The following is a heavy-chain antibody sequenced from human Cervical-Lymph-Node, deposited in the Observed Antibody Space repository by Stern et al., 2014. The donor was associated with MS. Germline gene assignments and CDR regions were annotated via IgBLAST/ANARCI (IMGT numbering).Heavy chain of an antibody. V-gene: IGHV5-51*01. D-gene: IGHD4-17*01. Sequence: EVQLVESGAEVKKPGESLKISCKGSGYSFTANWIAWVRQMPGQGLEWMGIIYPGDSDTRYSTSFQGQVTISADKSISTAYLQWSSLKASDTAMYYCARDYGDYAFDYWGQGTLVTVSS. CDR1: GYSFTANW. CDR3: ARDYGDYAFDY. J-gene: IGHJ4*02. CDR2: IYPGDSDT.